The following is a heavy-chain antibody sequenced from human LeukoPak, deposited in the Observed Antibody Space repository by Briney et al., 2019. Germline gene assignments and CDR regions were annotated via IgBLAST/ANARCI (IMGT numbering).Heavy chain of an antibody. CDR1: GGSISSSRYY. CDR3: ARDHQLRYFDY. Sequence: SETLSLTCTVSGGSISSSRYYWGWIRPPPGKGLEWIVTIYYSGSTYYNPSLNSRVTMSVDTSKNQFSLKLTSVTAADTAVYYCARDHQLRYFDYWGQGTLVTVSS. CDR2: IYYSGST. D-gene: IGHD2-2*01. J-gene: IGHJ4*02. V-gene: IGHV4-39*07.